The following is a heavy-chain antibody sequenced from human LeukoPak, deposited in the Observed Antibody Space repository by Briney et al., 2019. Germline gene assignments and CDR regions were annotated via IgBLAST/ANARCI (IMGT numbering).Heavy chain of an antibody. V-gene: IGHV4-39*07. Sequence: PSETLSLTCTVSGGSISTNYWSRIRQPPGKGLEWIGSIYYSGSTYYNPSLKSRVTISVDTSKNQFSLKLSSVTAADTAVYYCARFRRVWFGELLSNYFDYWGQGTLVTVSS. D-gene: IGHD3-10*01. CDR3: ARFRRVWFGELLSNYFDY. CDR1: GGSISTNY. J-gene: IGHJ4*02. CDR2: IYYSGST.